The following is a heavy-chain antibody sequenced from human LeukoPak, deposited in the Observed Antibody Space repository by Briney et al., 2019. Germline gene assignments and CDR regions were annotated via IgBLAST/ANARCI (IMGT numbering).Heavy chain of an antibody. Sequence: SETLSLTCTVSGGSISSSSYYWGWIRQPPGKGLEWIGSIYYSGSTNYNPSLKSRVTISVDTSKNQFSLKLSSVTAADTAVYYCARARITIFGVAENWFDPWGQGTLVTVSS. J-gene: IGHJ5*02. CDR2: IYYSGST. CDR1: GGSISSSSYY. V-gene: IGHV4-39*07. D-gene: IGHD3-3*01. CDR3: ARARITIFGVAENWFDP.